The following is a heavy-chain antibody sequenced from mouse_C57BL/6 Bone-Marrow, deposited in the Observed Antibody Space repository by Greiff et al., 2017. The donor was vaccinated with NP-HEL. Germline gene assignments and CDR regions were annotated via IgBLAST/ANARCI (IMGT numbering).Heavy chain of an antibody. CDR1: GYTFTDYA. V-gene: IGHV1-67*01. Sequence: QVQLQQSGPELVRPGVSVKISCKGSGYTFTDYAMHWVKQSHAKSLEWIGVISTYYGDASYNQKFKDKATMTVGKSSSTAYMELARLTSEDSAVYYCARDITTVVAHFDYWGQGTTLSVSS. CDR3: ARDITTVVAHFDY. J-gene: IGHJ2*01. D-gene: IGHD1-1*01. CDR2: ISTYYGDA.